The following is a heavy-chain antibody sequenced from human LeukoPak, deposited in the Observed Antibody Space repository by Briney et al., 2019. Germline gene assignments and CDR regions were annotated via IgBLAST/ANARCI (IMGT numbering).Heavy chain of an antibody. V-gene: IGHV4-39*01. D-gene: IGHD3-3*01. CDR3: ASFYDFWSRYYPFPHRPHDY. Sequence: PSETLSLTCTVSGGSISSSSYYWGWIRQPPGKGLEWIGSIYYSGSTYYNPSLKSRVTISVDTSKNPFSLKLSSVTAADTAVYYCASFYDFWSRYYPFPHRPHDYWGQGTLVTVSS. CDR1: GGSISSSSYY. J-gene: IGHJ4*02. CDR2: IYYSGST.